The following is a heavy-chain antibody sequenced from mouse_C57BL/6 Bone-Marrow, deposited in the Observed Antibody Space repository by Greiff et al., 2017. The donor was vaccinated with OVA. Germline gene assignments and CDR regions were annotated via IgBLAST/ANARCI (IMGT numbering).Heavy chain of an antibody. CDR3: ARQGYYGSTWFAY. V-gene: IGHV5-6*01. CDR2: ISRGGSYT. D-gene: IGHD1-1*01. CDR1: GFTFSSYG. Sequence: EVQLVESGGDLVKPGGSLKLSCAASGFTFSSYGMSWVRQTPDKRLEWVATISRGGSYTYYPDSVKGRFTISRDNAKNTLYLQRSSLKSEETAMYYCARQGYYGSTWFAYWGQGTLVTVSA. J-gene: IGHJ3*01.